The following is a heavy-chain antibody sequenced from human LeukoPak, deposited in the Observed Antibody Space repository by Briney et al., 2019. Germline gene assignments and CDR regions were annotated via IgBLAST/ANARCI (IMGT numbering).Heavy chain of an antibody. CDR3: ARGGYCSGGSCYVSGYSFDY. CDR2: INPSSGST. Sequence: ASVKVSCKASGYTFTSYYMHWVRQAPGQGLEWMGIINPSSGSTSYAQKFQGRVTMTRDMSTSTVYMELSSLRSEDTAVYYCARGGYCSGGSCYVSGYSFDYWGQGTLVTVSS. D-gene: IGHD2-15*01. V-gene: IGHV1-46*01. CDR1: GYTFTSYY. J-gene: IGHJ4*02.